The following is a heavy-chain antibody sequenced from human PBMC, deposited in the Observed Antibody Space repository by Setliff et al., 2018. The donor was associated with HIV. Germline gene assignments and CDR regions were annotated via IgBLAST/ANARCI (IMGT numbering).Heavy chain of an antibody. CDR1: GGSINRSNYY. V-gene: IGHV4-39*01. Sequence: PSETLSLTCTVPGGSINRSNYYWGWIRQPPGKGLEWIGTIPYTGSTYYDPSLKSRVTISLDTSKNQFFLTLSSVTAPDTAIYYCARQTWEYYDTLTGYYRSPKNFDSWGQGTLVTVSS. CDR3: ARQTWEYYDTLTGYYRSPKNFDS. D-gene: IGHD3-9*01. CDR2: IPYTGST. J-gene: IGHJ4*02.